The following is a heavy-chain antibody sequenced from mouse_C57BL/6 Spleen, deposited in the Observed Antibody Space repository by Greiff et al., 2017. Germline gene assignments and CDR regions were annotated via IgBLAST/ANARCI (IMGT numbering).Heavy chain of an antibody. V-gene: IGHV1-42*01. Sequence: VQLKQSGPELVKPGASVKISCKASGYSFTGYYMNWVKQSPEKSLEWIGEINPSTGGTTYNQKFKAKATLTVDKSSSTAYMQLKSLTSEDSAVYYCARRSYGYFDVWGTGTTVTVSS. CDR1: GYSFTGYY. CDR2: INPSTGGT. CDR3: ARRSYGYFDV. J-gene: IGHJ1*03.